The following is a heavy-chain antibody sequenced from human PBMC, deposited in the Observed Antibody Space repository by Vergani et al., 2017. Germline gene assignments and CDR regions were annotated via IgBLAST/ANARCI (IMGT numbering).Heavy chain of an antibody. J-gene: IGHJ5*02. D-gene: IGHD6-19*01. CDR1: GASIRSSNYY. CDR3: ARHSTVEWLVKLGWIDP. Sequence: QLQLQESGPGLVKPSATLSLTCSVSGASIRSSNYYWGWIRQPPGKGLEWIASIYYSGSTYYNPSLKSRVTISVDTSKNPFSLKLGSVTAADTAVYFCARHSTVEWLVKLGWIDPWGQGILVTVSS. CDR2: IYYSGST. V-gene: IGHV4-39*01.